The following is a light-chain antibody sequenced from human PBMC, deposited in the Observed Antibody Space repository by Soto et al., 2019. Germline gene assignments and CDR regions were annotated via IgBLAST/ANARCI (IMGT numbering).Light chain of an antibody. J-gene: IGKJ4*01. V-gene: IGKV1-9*01. CDR1: QAISDY. CDR3: QQLTTYHALT. Sequence: DIQLTQSPSFLSASVGDRVTITCRASQAISDYLAWYQQTPGKAPKLLIYAASTLQSGVPSRFNGSGSGTDFTLTISSLQPEDFATYYYQQLTTYHALTFGGGTKVEIK. CDR2: AAS.